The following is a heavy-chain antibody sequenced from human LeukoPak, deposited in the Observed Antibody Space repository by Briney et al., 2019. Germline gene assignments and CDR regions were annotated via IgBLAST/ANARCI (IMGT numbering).Heavy chain of an antibody. Sequence: GGSLRLSCAASGFTFSSYSMNWVRQAPGKGLEWVANIKQGGGEEYYVDSVKGRFTISRDNAKNSLYLQMNSLRAEDTAVYYCARRPGAPNDYWGQGTLVTVSS. V-gene: IGHV3-7*01. D-gene: IGHD3-10*01. CDR3: ARRPGAPNDY. CDR2: IKQGGGEE. CDR1: GFTFSSYS. J-gene: IGHJ4*02.